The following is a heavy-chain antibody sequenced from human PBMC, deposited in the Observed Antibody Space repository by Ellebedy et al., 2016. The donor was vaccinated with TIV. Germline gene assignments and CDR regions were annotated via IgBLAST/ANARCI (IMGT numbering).Heavy chain of an antibody. V-gene: IGHV3-7*01. CDR2: IKHDGSDI. CDR3: VRDYGYSVDY. D-gene: IGHD5/OR15-5a*01. CDR1: GFTFSNFW. Sequence: GGSLRLSXEVSGFTFSNFWMAWVRQVPGKGLEWVATIKHDGSDIYYVDSVKGRFIISRDNAKNSLYLQMNSLRDEDTALYYCVRDYGYSVDYWGQGTLVIVSS. J-gene: IGHJ4*02.